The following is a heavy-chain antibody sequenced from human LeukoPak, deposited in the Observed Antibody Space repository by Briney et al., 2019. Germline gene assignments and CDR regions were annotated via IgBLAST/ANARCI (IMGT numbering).Heavy chain of an antibody. V-gene: IGHV3-30*18. CDR2: TLYDGKTR. CDR3: AKDRLGALLYFDI. Sequence: SGGSLRLSCAASGFTFSSYGMHWVRQPPGKGPEWVAYTLYDGKTRYYADSGGGRVNISRDNSKNTLYLQMNSLRAEDTAVYYCAKDRLGALLYFDIWGQGTMVTVSS. J-gene: IGHJ3*02. D-gene: IGHD3-10*01. CDR1: GFTFSSYG.